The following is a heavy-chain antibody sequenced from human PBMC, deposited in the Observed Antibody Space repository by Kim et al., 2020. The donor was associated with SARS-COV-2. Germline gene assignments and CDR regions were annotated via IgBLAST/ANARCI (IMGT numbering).Heavy chain of an antibody. V-gene: IGHV3-49*03. CDR3: TRDRVYYYGSGSYHTADYYGMDV. Sequence: GGSLRLSCTASGFTFGDYAMSWFRQAPGKGLEWVGFIRSKAYGGTTEYAASVKGRFTISRDDSKSIAYLQMNSLKTEDTAVYYCTRDRVYYYGSGSYHTADYYGMDVWGQGTTVTVSS. D-gene: IGHD3-10*01. CDR2: IRSKAYGGTT. J-gene: IGHJ6*02. CDR1: GFTFGDYA.